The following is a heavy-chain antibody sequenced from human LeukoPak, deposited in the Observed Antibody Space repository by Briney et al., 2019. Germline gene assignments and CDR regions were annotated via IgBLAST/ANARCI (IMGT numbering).Heavy chain of an antibody. CDR3: ARGFKTSGIFDY. CDR2: INHSGST. Sequence: PSETLSLICAVYGVSFSGYYWSWIRQPPGKGLEWIGEINHSGSTNYNPSLKSRVTISVDTSKNQFSLKLSSVTAADTAVYYCARGFKTSGIFDYWGQGTLVTVSS. D-gene: IGHD1-14*01. J-gene: IGHJ4*02. V-gene: IGHV4-34*01. CDR1: GVSFSGYY.